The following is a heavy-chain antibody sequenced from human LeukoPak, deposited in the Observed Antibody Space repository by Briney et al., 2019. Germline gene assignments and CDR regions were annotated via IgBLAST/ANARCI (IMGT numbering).Heavy chain of an antibody. V-gene: IGHV3-33*01. Sequence: PGGSLRLSCAASGFTFSSYGMHWVRQAPGKGLEWVAVIWYDGSNKYYADSVKGRFTISRDYSKNTLYLQMNSLRAEDTAVYYCARDKGQELWTYNWFDPWGQGTPVTVSS. J-gene: IGHJ5*02. D-gene: IGHD5-18*01. CDR3: ARDKGQELWTYNWFDP. CDR1: GFTFSSYG. CDR2: IWYDGSNK.